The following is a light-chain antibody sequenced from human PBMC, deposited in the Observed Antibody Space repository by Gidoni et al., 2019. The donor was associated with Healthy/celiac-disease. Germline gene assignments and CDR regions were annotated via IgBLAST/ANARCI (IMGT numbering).Light chain of an antibody. CDR1: QSVSSY. V-gene: IGKV3-11*01. CDR2: VAS. J-gene: IGKJ2*01. CDR3: QQRSNWPPYT. Sequence: EIVLTQSPATLSLSPGERATFSCRASQSVSSYLAWYQQKPGQAPRLLIYVASNRATGIPARFSGSGSGTDFTLTISSLEPEDFAVYYCQQRSNWPPYTFGQGTKLEIK.